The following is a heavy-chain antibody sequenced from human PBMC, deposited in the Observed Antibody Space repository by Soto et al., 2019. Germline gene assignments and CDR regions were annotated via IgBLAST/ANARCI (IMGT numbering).Heavy chain of an antibody. CDR3: APIAVLRYFDWPAFDP. J-gene: IGHJ5*02. CDR1: GYTLTELS. CDR2: FDPEDGET. V-gene: IGHV1-24*01. D-gene: IGHD3-9*01. Sequence: ASVKVSCKVSGYTLTELSMHWVRQAPGKGLEWMGGFDPEDGETIYAQKFQGRVTMTEDTSTDTAYMELSSLRSEDTAVYYCAPIAVLRYFDWPAFDPWGQGTLVTVSS.